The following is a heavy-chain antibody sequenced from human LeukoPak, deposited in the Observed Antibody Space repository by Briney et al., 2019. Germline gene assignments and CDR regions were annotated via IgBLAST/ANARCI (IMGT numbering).Heavy chain of an antibody. Sequence: PGGSLRLSCAASGFTFSSYGMHWVRQAPGKGLEWVAVISYDGSNKYYADSVKGRFTISRDNSKNTLYLQMNSLRAEDTAVYYCAKGSSSWYGMDVWGQGTTVTVSS. CDR2: ISYDGSNK. CDR3: AKGSSSWYGMDV. CDR1: GFTFSSYG. J-gene: IGHJ6*02. V-gene: IGHV3-30*18. D-gene: IGHD6-13*01.